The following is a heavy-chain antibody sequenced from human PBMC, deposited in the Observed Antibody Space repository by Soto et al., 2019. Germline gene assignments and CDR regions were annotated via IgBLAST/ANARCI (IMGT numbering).Heavy chain of an antibody. D-gene: IGHD3-22*01. CDR1: GRSITSYY. Sequence: QVVLQESGPGLVKPSETLSLTCSVSGRSITSYYWSWVRQPPGKGLEWIGYIYDNGITSQNPSLKSRVTMSADTSQNHFSLKLTSVTGADTAVYHCARTYDSNGYANEFDSWGQGILVTVTS. V-gene: IGHV4-59*12. CDR2: IYDNGIT. CDR3: ARTYDSNGYANEFDS. J-gene: IGHJ4*02.